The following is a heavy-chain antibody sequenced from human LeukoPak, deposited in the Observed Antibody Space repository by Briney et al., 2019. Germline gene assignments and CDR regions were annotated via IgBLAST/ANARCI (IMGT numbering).Heavy chain of an antibody. D-gene: IGHD3-10*01. CDR3: PRAEEGYGSGRRENFYYYYLHV. CDR1: VGSISSYY. J-gene: IGHJ6*03. CDR2: IHYIWST. V-gene: IGHV4-59*01. Sequence: SETLSLTCTVSVGSISSYYWSWIRQPPGKGLEWIGYIHYIWSTNYNPSLKSRVTISVDTYKNQFYLKLTSVTAADTAVYYCPRAEEGYGSGRRENFYYYYLHVWGKGTTVTVSS.